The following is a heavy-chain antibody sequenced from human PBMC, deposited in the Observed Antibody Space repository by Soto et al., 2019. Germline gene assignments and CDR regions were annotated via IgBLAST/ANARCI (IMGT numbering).Heavy chain of an antibody. CDR3: ARSRYTYGLLIDY. V-gene: IGHV4-39*01. D-gene: IGHD2-8*01. Sequence: SETLSLTCSVSGDSITTNGYYWGWIRQPPGKGLQWIGNVYWTGSTFSHPSLTSRVFISVDTSKNEFSLRLTSVTAADTAVYYCARSRYTYGLLIDYWGPGTLVTVSS. CDR2: VYWTGST. J-gene: IGHJ4*02. CDR1: GDSITTNGYY.